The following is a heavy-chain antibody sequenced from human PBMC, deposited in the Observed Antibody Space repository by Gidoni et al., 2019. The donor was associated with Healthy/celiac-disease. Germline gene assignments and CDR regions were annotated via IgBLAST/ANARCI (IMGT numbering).Heavy chain of an antibody. Sequence: EVQLVESGGGLVPPGGSLRLSCAASGFPFSSSEMNWVRQAPGKGLEWVSYISRSGSTIYYADSVKGRFTISRDNAKNSLYLQMNSLRAEDTAVYYCARDRSTTRGGYYYYGMDVWGQGTTVTVSS. V-gene: IGHV3-48*03. D-gene: IGHD1-1*01. CDR3: ARDRSTTRGGYYYYGMDV. CDR2: ISRSGSTI. J-gene: IGHJ6*02. CDR1: GFPFSSSE.